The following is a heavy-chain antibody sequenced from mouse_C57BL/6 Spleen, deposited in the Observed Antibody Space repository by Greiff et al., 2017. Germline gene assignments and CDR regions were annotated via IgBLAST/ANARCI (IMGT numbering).Heavy chain of an antibody. CDR3: ARQGSSSYFDY. Sequence: EVKLVESGGGLVQPGGSLKLSCAASGFTFSDYYMYWVRQTPEKRLEWVAYISNGGGSTYYPDTVKGRFTISRDNAKNTLYLQMSRLKSEDTAMYYCARQGSSSYFDYGGQGTTLTVSS. CDR1: GFTFSDYY. J-gene: IGHJ2*01. V-gene: IGHV5-12*01. D-gene: IGHD1-1*01. CDR2: ISNGGGST.